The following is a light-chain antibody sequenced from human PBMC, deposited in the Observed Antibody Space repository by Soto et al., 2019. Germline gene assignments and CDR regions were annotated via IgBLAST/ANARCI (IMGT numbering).Light chain of an antibody. Sequence: ATPLTQSPSSLSASVGDRVTITCRASQGFSSALAWYQQKPGKTPNLLIYDASTLESGVPSRFSGSGSGTDFTLTISSLQPEDFATYYCQQFNSYLFTFGPGTKVDIK. J-gene: IGKJ3*01. CDR1: QGFSSA. V-gene: IGKV1-13*02. CDR3: QQFNSYLFT. CDR2: DAS.